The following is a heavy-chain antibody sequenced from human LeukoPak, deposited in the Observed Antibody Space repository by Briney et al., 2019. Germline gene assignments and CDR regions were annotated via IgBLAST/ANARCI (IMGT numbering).Heavy chain of an antibody. CDR1: DDSITIYY. Sequence: SETLSLTCSVSDDSITIYYWTWIRQPPGKGLEWIGYIDHTGTTNYNPSLNSRVTISRDTSKNHFSLQLSSVTAADTAVYFCARGRMSSSTWHSTYYYYFYMDVWGKGTTVTVSS. CDR2: IDHTGTT. CDR3: ARGRMSSSTWHSTYYYYFYMDV. V-gene: IGHV4-59*01. J-gene: IGHJ6*03. D-gene: IGHD4-11*01.